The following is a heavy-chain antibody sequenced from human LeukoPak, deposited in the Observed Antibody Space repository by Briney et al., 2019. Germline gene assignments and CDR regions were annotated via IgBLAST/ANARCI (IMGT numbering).Heavy chain of an antibody. D-gene: IGHD2-21*01. J-gene: IGHJ4*02. Sequence: SETLSLTCTVSGGSISSYYWSWIRQPPGKGLEWIGYIYYSGSTNYNPSLKSRVTISVDTSKNQFSLKLSSVTAADTAVYYCARGFGDYYYFDYWGQGNLVTVSS. CDR1: GGSISSYY. CDR2: IYYSGST. CDR3: ARGFGDYYYFDY. V-gene: IGHV4-59*01.